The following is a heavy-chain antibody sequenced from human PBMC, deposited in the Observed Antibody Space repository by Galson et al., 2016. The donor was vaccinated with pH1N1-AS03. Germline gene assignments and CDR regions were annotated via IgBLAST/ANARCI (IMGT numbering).Heavy chain of an antibody. CDR2: FNHRGST. CDR3: ARHNPPGDYGGSHWYVDL. CDR1: GGSFTGYC. V-gene: IGHV4-34*01. D-gene: IGHD4-23*01. Sequence: ETLSLTCAVYGGSFTGYCWSWIRQTPGKGLEWIGEFNHRGSTDYNPSLKSQVTISVDTSKKQFSLKLTSVTAADTAVYYCARHNPPGDYGGSHWYVDLWGRGTLVTVSS. J-gene: IGHJ2*01.